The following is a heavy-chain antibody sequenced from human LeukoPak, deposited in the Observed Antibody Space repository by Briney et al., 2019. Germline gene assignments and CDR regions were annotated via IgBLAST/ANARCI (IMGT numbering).Heavy chain of an antibody. J-gene: IGHJ5*02. CDR1: GFTFSSYD. Sequence: GGSLRLSCAASGFTFSSYDMHWVRQATGKGLEWVSAIGTAGDTYYPGSVKGRFTISRENAKNSLYLQMNSLRAGDTAVYYCARDRRYYGSGSYYNYNWFDPWGQGTLVTVSS. CDR3: ARDRRYYGSGSYYNYNWFDP. V-gene: IGHV3-13*01. D-gene: IGHD3-10*01. CDR2: IGTAGDT.